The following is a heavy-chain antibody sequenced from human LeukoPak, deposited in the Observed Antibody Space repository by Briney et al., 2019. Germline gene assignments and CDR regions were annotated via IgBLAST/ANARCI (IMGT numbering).Heavy chain of an antibody. J-gene: IGHJ4*02. CDR1: GVIVRSIF. Sequence: GGSLRLSCADSGVIVRSIFMCCVRQAPGKGLEWVSVIYSGGSTYYADSVKGRFTISRDTSKNTLYLQMNSLRAEDTAVYYCARHGSGSEFFVYWGQGTLVTVSS. CDR3: ARHGSGSEFFVY. CDR2: IYSGGST. D-gene: IGHD3-10*01. V-gene: IGHV3-53*01.